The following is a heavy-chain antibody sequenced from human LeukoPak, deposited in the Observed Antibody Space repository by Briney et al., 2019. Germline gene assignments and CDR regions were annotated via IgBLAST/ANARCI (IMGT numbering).Heavy chain of an antibody. CDR2: IIGSGGST. CDR1: GFTFTSYA. V-gene: IGHV3-23*01. J-gene: IGHJ6*02. Sequence: GGSLRLSCAASGFTFTSYAMSWVRQAPGKGLQRASPIIGSGGSTYYADSVKGRVTISRDNSKNTLYLHMNSLSAEDTALYYCAKVPGVRGYYYYGMDVWGQGTTVTVSS. CDR3: AKVPGVRGYYYYGMDV. D-gene: IGHD3-10*01.